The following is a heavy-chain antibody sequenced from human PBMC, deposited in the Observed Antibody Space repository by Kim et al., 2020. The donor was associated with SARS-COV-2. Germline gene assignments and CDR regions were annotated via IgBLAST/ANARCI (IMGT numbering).Heavy chain of an antibody. CDR3: ARAHTGAMDV. Sequence: TTYAQKFQGRVTMTSDTPTSTVYMELSSLTSEDTAMYYCARAHTGAMDVWGQGTTVTVSS. D-gene: IGHD4-17*01. J-gene: IGHJ6*02. V-gene: IGHV1-46*01. CDR2: T.